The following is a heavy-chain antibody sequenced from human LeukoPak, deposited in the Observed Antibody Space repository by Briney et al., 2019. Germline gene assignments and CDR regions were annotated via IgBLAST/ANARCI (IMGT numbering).Heavy chain of an antibody. CDR1: GFTFSSYA. D-gene: IGHD2-2*01. CDR3: ARVPPEYLGATAMRGPFDY. Sequence: YPGGSLRLSCAASGFTFSSYAMHWVRQAPGKGLEWVAVISYDGSNKYYADSVKGRFTISRDNSKNTLYLQMNSLRAEDTAVYYCARVPPEYLGATAMRGPFDYWGQGTLVTVSS. CDR2: ISYDGSNK. V-gene: IGHV3-30-3*01. J-gene: IGHJ4*02.